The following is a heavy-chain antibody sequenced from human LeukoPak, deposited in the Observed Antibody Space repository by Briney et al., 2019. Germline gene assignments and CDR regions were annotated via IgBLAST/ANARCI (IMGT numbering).Heavy chain of an antibody. CDR1: GYTFTSYD. D-gene: IGHD6-13*01. Sequence: ASVKVSCKASGYTFTSYDINWVRQATGQGLEWMGWMNPNSGNTGYAQKFQGRVTMTRNTSISTTYMELSSLRSEDTAVYYCARGLRRGSSRVLGNWFDPWGQGTLVTVSS. CDR2: MNPNSGNT. CDR3: ARGLRRGSSRVLGNWFDP. J-gene: IGHJ5*02. V-gene: IGHV1-8*01.